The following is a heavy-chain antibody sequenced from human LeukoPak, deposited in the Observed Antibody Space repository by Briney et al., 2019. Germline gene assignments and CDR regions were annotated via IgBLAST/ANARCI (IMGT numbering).Heavy chain of an antibody. J-gene: IGHJ4*02. CDR1: GFTFSSYA. CDR3: ARDSPHMVGATGSLDY. D-gene: IGHD1-26*01. CDR2: ISYDGSNK. V-gene: IGHV3-30-3*01. Sequence: GGSLRLSCAASGFTFSSYAMHWVRQAPGKGLGWVAVISYDGSNKYYADSVKGRFTISRDNSKNTLYLQMNSLRAEDTAVYYCARDSPHMVGATGSLDYWGQGTLVTVSS.